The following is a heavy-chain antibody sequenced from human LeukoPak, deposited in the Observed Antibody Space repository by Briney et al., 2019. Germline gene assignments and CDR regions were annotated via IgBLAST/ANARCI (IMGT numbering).Heavy chain of an antibody. D-gene: IGHD3-9*01. V-gene: IGHV4-4*07. CDR1: GDSISGYY. CDR3: ARGHQRYFDWLAYFDY. J-gene: IGHJ4*02. Sequence: SETLSLTCTVSGDSISGYYWNWIRQPAGKGLEWLGRIYTSGSTNYNPSLKSRVTMSVDTSKNQFSLKLSSATAADTAVYYCARGHQRYFDWLAYFDYWGQGTLVTVSS. CDR2: IYTSGST.